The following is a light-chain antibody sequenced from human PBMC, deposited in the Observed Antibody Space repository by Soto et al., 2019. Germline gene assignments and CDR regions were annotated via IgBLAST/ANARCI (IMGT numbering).Light chain of an antibody. CDR3: QSYDSSLSGLL. CDR2: GNS. V-gene: IGLV1-40*01. Sequence: QSVLTQPPSVSGAPGQRVTISCTGSSSNIGAGYDVHWYQQLPGTAPKLLIYGNSNRPSGVPDRFSGSKSGTSASLAITGLQAEDEADYYCQSYDSSLSGLLCGGGTKVTVL. J-gene: IGLJ2*01. CDR1: SSNIGAGYD.